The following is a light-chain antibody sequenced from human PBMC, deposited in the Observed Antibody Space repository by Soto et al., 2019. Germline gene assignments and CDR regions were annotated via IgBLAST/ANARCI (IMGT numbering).Light chain of an antibody. CDR2: GAS. V-gene: IGKV3-15*01. CDR3: QQYNNWPPWT. CDR1: QTLRRT. Sequence: EIVLMQSPGTLSLSPGERATLSCRASQTLRRTYIAWYQQKPGQAPRVLIYGASKRATGIPARFSGSGSGTEFTLTISSLQSEDFAVYYCQQYNNWPPWTFGQGTKVDIK. J-gene: IGKJ1*01.